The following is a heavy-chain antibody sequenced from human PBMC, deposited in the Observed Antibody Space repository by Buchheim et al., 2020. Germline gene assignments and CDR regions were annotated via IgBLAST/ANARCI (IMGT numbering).Heavy chain of an antibody. J-gene: IGHJ4*02. CDR1: GFTFSSYG. Sequence: QVQLVESGGGVVQPGRSLRLSCAASGFTFSSYGMHWVRQAPGKGLEWVAVISYDGSNKYYADSVKGRFTISRDNSMNTLYLQMNSLRAEGTAVYYCAKDLEDYPIDYWGQGTL. D-gene: IGHD4-11*01. CDR3: AKDLEDYPIDY. V-gene: IGHV3-30*18. CDR2: ISYDGSNK.